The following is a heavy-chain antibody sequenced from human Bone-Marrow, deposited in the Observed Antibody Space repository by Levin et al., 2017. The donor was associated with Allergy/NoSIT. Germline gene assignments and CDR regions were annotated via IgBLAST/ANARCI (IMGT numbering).Heavy chain of an antibody. D-gene: IGHD3-16*01. J-gene: IGHJ4*02. V-gene: IGHV3-11*01. CDR1: GFIFSDYY. CDR2: ISATGDKI. CDR3: VRDNNWGDY. Sequence: GGSLRLSCAASGFIFSDYYMAWIRQTPEKGLEWVSFISATGDKIYYGDSLRGRVTISRDNARSSLSLQMHSLRVEDTGVYYCVRDNNWGDYWGQGTLVTVSS.